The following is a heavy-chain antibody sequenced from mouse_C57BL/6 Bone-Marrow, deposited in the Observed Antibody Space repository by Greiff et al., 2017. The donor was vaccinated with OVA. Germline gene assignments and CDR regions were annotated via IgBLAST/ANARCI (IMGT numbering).Heavy chain of an antibody. J-gene: IGHJ1*03. V-gene: IGHV14-4*01. CDR2: IDPENGDT. CDR3: TTPFYYYGSRYWYFDV. D-gene: IGHD1-1*01. Sequence: VQLQQSGAELVRPGASVKLSCTASGFNIKDDYMHWVKQRPEQGLERIGWIDPENGDTEYASKFQGKATITADTSSNTAYLQLSSLTSEDTAVYYCTTPFYYYGSRYWYFDVWGTGTTVTVSS. CDR1: GFNIKDDY.